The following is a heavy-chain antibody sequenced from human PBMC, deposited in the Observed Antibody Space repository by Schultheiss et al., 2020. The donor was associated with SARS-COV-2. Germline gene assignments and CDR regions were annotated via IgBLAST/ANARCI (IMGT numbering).Heavy chain of an antibody. Sequence: GGSLRLSCAASGFTFSNAWMNWVRQAPGKGLEWVGRIKSKTDGGTTDYAAPVKGRFTISRDNAKNSLYLQMNSLRAEDTALYYCARPHYDFWSGYSNWFGPWGQGTLVTVSS. CDR2: IKSKTDGGTT. J-gene: IGHJ5*02. V-gene: IGHV3-15*07. CDR1: GFTFSNAW. D-gene: IGHD3-3*01. CDR3: ARPHYDFWSGYSNWFGP.